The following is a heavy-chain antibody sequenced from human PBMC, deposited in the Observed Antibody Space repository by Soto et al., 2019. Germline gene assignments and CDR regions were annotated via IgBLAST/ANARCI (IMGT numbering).Heavy chain of an antibody. Sequence: EVQLLGSGGGLVQPGGSLRLSCVGSGFTFSTYWMNWVRQAPGKGLEWVANINPDGNVGPYVDSVRGRFTTSRDNAKNSLYMQMNSLRADDPAVYFCAGWGGHDYNYWGQGIMVTVSS. V-gene: IGHV3-7*03. CDR2: INPDGNVG. D-gene: IGHD4-4*01. J-gene: IGHJ4*02. CDR3: AGWGGHDYNY. CDR1: GFTFSTYW.